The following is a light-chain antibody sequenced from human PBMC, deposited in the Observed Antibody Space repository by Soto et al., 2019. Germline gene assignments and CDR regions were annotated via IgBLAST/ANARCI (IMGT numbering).Light chain of an antibody. Sequence: DIQMTQSPSALSASVGDRVTINCQASQDISDVLNWYQQQPGKAPKVMIYDASKLQTGVPSRFSGRGSGKDFTFTISSLQPDDSGTYYCQQFYDLPITLGQGTRLEIK. CDR2: DAS. J-gene: IGKJ5*01. V-gene: IGKV1-33*01. CDR1: QDISDV. CDR3: QQFYDLPIT.